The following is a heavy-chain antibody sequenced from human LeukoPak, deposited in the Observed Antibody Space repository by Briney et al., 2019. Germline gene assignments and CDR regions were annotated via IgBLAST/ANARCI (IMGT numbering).Heavy chain of an antibody. CDR3: ARPNWNDLHFDY. V-gene: IGHV4-39*07. D-gene: IGHD1-1*01. J-gene: IGHJ4*02. CDR1: GDSISSGSSS. Sequence: SETLSLTCTVSGDSISSGSSSWGWIRQAPGRGLEWIGSMYYNGHIYYNPSLKSRVTISVDTSKNQFSLRLSSVTAADTAVYYCARPNWNDLHFDYWGQGTLVTVSS. CDR2: MYYNGHI.